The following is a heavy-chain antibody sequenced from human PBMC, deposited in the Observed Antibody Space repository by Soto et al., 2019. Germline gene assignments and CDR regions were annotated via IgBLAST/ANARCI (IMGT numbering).Heavy chain of an antibody. D-gene: IGHD3-3*01. V-gene: IGHV4-34*01. CDR3: ARGSGGREYDDFWSGYNWFDP. J-gene: IGHJ5*02. CDR2: INHSGST. Sequence: SETLSLTFAVYGGSFSGYYWSWIRQPPGKGLEWMGEINHSGSTNYNPSLKSRVTISVDTSKNQFSLKLSSVTAADTAVYYRARGSGGREYDDFWSGYNWFDPWGQGTLVT. CDR1: GGSFSGYY.